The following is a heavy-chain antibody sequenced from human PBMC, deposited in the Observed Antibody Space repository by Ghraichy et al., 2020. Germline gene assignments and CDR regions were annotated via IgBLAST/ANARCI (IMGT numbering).Heavy chain of an antibody. CDR1: GFTFRSYA. J-gene: IGHJ4*02. CDR3: AKDRLWYEY. D-gene: IGHD5-18*01. CDR2: ISDRGGDT. Sequence: GESLNISCAASGFTFRSYAMSWVRQAPGKWPEWVSGISDRGGDTYYADSVKGRFTISRDNSKNTLYLQMNSLRAEDTAVYYCAKDRLWYEYWGQGTLVTVSS. V-gene: IGHV3-23*01.